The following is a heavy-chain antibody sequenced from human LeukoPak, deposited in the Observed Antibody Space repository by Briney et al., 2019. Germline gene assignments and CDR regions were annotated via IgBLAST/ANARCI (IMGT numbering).Heavy chain of an antibody. Sequence: GASVEVSCKASEGTFSSYAISWVRQAPGQGLEWMGGIIPIFGTANYAQKFQGRVTITADESTSTAYMELSSLRSEDTAVYYCARDRKAYCSGGSCYSPLDYWGQGTLVTVSS. J-gene: IGHJ4*02. CDR2: IIPIFGTA. V-gene: IGHV1-69*13. D-gene: IGHD2-15*01. CDR3: ARDRKAYCSGGSCYSPLDY. CDR1: EGTFSSYA.